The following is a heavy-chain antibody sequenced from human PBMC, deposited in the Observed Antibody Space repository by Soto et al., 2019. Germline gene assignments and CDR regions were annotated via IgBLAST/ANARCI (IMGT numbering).Heavy chain of an antibody. CDR1: GGSINNYY. V-gene: IGHV4-59*08. CDR2: IYYSGST. D-gene: IGHD6-13*01. CDR3: ARLSAMATVGTGYHYHAMDV. Sequence: QVQLQESGPGLVKPSETLSLTCTVSGGSINNYYWSWIRQPPGKGLEWIGYIYYSGSTNYNPSLESRLTVSVAPSKHQFSLSLSSVTAADTAIYSCARLSAMATVGTGYHYHAMDVWGKGTAVTVAS. J-gene: IGHJ6*04.